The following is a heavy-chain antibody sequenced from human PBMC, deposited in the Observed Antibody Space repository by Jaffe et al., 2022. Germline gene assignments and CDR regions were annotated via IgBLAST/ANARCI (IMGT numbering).Heavy chain of an antibody. CDR3: ARNGVYYGSGSSGYYYYYMDV. V-gene: IGHV4-59*01. CDR2: IYYSGST. CDR1: GGSISSYY. Sequence: QVQLQESGPGLVKPSETLSLTCTVSGGSISSYYWSWIRQPPGKGLEWIGYIYYSGSTNYNPSLKSRVTISVDTSKNQFSLKLSSVTAADTAVYYCARNGVYYGSGSSGYYYYYMDVWGKGTTVTVSS. D-gene: IGHD3-10*01. J-gene: IGHJ6*03.